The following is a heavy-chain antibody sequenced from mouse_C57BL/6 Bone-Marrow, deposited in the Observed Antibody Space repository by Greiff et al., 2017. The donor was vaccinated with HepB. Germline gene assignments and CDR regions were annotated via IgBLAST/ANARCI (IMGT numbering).Heavy chain of an antibody. CDR2: IYPGDGDT. J-gene: IGHJ2*01. V-gene: IGHV1-82*01. CDR3: ARETAQAFDS. CDR1: GYAFSSSW. D-gene: IGHD3-2*02. Sequence: VQLQQSGPELVKPGASVKISCKASGYAFSSSWMNWVKQRPGKGLEWIGRIYPGDGDTNYNGKFKGKATLTADKSSSTAYMQLSSLTSEDSAVYFCARETAQAFDSWGQGTTLTVSS.